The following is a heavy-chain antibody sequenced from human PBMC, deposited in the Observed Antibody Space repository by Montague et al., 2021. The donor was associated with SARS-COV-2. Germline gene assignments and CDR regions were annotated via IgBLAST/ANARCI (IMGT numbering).Heavy chain of an antibody. V-gene: IGHV4-61*01. D-gene: IGHD6-13*01. Sequence: SETLSLTCTVSDGSVISTYPHWHWVRQSQGRGLEWFGGYPFHIDTAHYHASLRSRVTITVDTSKNQFSLKLTSVTAADTAVYYCTRGIDSYQTGYWGQGIQVTVSS. CDR2: PFHIDTA. J-gene: IGHJ4*02. CDR3: TRGIDSYQTGY. CDR1: DGSVISTYPH.